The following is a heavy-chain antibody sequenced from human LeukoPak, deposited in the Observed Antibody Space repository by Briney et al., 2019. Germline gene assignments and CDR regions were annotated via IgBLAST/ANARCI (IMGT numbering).Heavy chain of an antibody. CDR1: GGSISSYY. Sequence: SETLSLTCTVSGGSISSYYWSWIRQPPGKGLEWIGCIYYSGSTNYNPSLKSRVTISVDASKNQFSPKLSSVTAADTAVYYCARFLYSSSYAFDIWGQGTMVTVSS. CDR2: IYYSGST. V-gene: IGHV4-59*01. CDR3: ARFLYSSSYAFDI. D-gene: IGHD6-13*01. J-gene: IGHJ3*02.